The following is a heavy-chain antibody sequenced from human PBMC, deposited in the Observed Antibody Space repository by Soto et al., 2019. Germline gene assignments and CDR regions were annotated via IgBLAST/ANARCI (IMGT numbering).Heavy chain of an antibody. J-gene: IGHJ5*02. CDR1: GDSISSSY. V-gene: IGHV4-59*01. CDR3: ARVYDWSAP. CDR2: IYYSGST. D-gene: IGHD2-2*01. Sequence: SETLSLTCSVSGDSISSSYWSWIRQPPGKGLEWIGYIYYSGSTNYNPSLKSRVTISLDTSKNQFSLKVSSVTAADTAVYYCARVYDWSAPCGHGTLVTVSS.